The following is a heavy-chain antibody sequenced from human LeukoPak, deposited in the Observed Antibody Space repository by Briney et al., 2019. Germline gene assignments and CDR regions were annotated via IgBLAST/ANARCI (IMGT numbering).Heavy chain of an antibody. D-gene: IGHD3-22*01. CDR2: IYYNGST. J-gene: IGHJ4*02. V-gene: IGHV4-39*01. Sequence: SETLSLTCTVSGGSINNASYHWGWIRQPPGKGLEWIGSIYYNGSTYYSPSLKSRLTISVDTSKNQFSLRLTSVTAADTAVYFCARHYYDSSGYWSPPGDYWAQGTLVTASS. CDR3: ARHYYDSSGYWSPPGDY. CDR1: GGSINNASYH.